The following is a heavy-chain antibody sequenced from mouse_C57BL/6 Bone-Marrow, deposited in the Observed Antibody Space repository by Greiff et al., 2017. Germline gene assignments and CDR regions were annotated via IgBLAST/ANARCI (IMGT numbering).Heavy chain of an antibody. CDR3: ASDYYGSRFWFAY. Sequence: QVQLQQPGAELVMPGASVKLSCKASGYTFTSYWMHWVKQRPGQGLEWIGEIDPSDSYTNYNQKFKGKSTLPVDKSSSTAYMQLSSLTSEDSAVYYCASDYYGSRFWFAYWGQGTLVTVSA. D-gene: IGHD1-1*01. V-gene: IGHV1-69*01. J-gene: IGHJ3*01. CDR2: IDPSDSYT. CDR1: GYTFTSYW.